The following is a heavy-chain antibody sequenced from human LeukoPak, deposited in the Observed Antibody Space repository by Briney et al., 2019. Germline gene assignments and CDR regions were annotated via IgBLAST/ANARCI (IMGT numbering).Heavy chain of an antibody. CDR2: IYYSGST. CDR3: ARDEGSLQGYFDY. CDR1: GGSISSGGYY. J-gene: IGHJ4*02. Sequence: SETLSLTCTVSGGSISSGGYYWSWIRQHPGKGLEWIGYIYYSGSTYYNPSLKSRVTISVDTSKNQFSLKLSSVTAADTVVYYCARDEGSLQGYFDYWGQGTLVTVSS. V-gene: IGHV4-31*03.